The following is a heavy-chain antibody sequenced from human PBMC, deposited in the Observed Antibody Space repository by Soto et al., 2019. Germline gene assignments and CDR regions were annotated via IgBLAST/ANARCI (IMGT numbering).Heavy chain of an antibody. CDR1: GGTFSSYA. D-gene: IGHD3-10*01. CDR2: IIPIFGTA. CDR3: ARDSTYYYGSGSYSPVPYGMDV. J-gene: IGHJ6*02. Sequence: SVKVSCKASGGTFSSYAISWVRQAPGQGLEWMGGIIPIFGTANYAQKFQGRVTITADKSTSTAYMELSSLRSEDTAVYYCARDSTYYYGSGSYSPVPYGMDVWGQGTTVTVSS. V-gene: IGHV1-69*06.